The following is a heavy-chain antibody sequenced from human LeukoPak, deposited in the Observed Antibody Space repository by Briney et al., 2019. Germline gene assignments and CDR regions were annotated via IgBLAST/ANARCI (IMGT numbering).Heavy chain of an antibody. J-gene: IGHJ4*02. CDR2: ISGSGGGT. CDR1: GFTFSSYA. Sequence: PGGSLRLSCGASGFTFSSYAMSWVRQAPGKGLEWVSDISGSGGGTNYADSVKGRFTISGDNSKNTLYLQMNSLRAGDTAVYFCAKGRDYGGNSVSDFWGQGTLVTVSS. V-gene: IGHV3-23*01. D-gene: IGHD4-23*01. CDR3: AKGRDYGGNSVSDF.